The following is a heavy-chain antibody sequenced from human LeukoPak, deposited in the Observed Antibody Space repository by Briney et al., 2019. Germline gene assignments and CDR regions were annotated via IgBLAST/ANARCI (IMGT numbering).Heavy chain of an antibody. V-gene: IGHV4-59*11. D-gene: IGHD2-21*01. CDR2: IYYSGST. J-gene: IGHJ4*02. Sequence: SETLSLTCSVSGGSISSHCWSWIRQPPGKGLEWIGYIYYSGSTNYNPSLKSRVTISVDTSKNQFSLKLSSVTAADTAVYYCARYVVSSFDYWGQGTLVTVSS. CDR3: ARYVVSSFDY. CDR1: GGSISSHC.